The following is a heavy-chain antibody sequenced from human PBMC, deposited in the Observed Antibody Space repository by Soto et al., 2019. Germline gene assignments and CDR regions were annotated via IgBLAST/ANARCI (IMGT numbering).Heavy chain of an antibody. CDR1: GFAFSPYG. V-gene: IGHV3-23*01. J-gene: IGHJ4*02. CDR2: ITSTGGTT. D-gene: IGHD1-20*01. CDR3: AKVGISGTKYFEY. Sequence: EVQLLESGGGLAQPGGSLRLSCAASGFAFSPYGMSWVRQAPGKGREWVSSITSTGGTTYYADSVKGRFTISRDNSKNTLYLQMNSLRAEDTAVYYCAKVGISGTKYFEYWGQGTLVTVSS.